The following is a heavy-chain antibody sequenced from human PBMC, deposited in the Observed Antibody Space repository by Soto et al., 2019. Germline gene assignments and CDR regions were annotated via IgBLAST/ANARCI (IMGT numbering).Heavy chain of an antibody. J-gene: IGHJ4*02. D-gene: IGHD2-15*01. Sequence: EVQLVESGGGLVKPGGSLRLSCAASGFTFSNAWMSWVRQAPGKGLEWVGRIKTKTDGGTTDSAAPVKGRFTISRDDSKNTLYLQMNGLKTEDTAVYYCAAVRWYTYYFDSWGQGNLVTVSS. CDR2: IKTKTDGGTT. V-gene: IGHV3-15*01. CDR1: GFTFSNAW. CDR3: AAVRWYTYYFDS.